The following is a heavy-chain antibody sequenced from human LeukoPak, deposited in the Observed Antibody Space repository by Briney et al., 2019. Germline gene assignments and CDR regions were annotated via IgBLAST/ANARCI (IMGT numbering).Heavy chain of an antibody. CDR1: GGSISSYY. CDR2: IYYSGST. J-gene: IGHJ4*02. Sequence: PSEALSLTCTVSGGSISSYYWSWIRQPPGKGLEWIGYIYYSGSTNYNPSLKSRVTISVDTSKNQFSLKLSSVTAADTAVYYCARTLLTRHHTFDYWGQGTLVTVSS. D-gene: IGHD1-14*01. CDR3: ARTLLTRHHTFDY. V-gene: IGHV4-59*08.